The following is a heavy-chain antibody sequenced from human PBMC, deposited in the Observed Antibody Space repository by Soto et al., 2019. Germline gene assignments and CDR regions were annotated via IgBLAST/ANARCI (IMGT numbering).Heavy chain of an antibody. CDR1: GDSLSRASAA. CDR2: IYYRSKWLN. Sequence: QVQLQQSGPGLVKPSQSLSLTCAISGDSLSRASAAWNWIRQTPSRGLEWLGRIYYRSKWLNTYEVSVNSRITISPDTSKNQFSLQLSAVTPEDTAVYYCARGSWDDVSGHYYIDVWDEGTTVTVSS. J-gene: IGHJ6*03. CDR3: ARGSWDDVSGHYYIDV. D-gene: IGHD5-12*01. V-gene: IGHV6-1*02.